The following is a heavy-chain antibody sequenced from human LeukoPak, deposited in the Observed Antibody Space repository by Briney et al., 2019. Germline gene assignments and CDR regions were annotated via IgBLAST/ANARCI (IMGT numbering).Heavy chain of an antibody. CDR1: GFTFSSYW. J-gene: IGHJ4*02. CDR2: IKQDGSER. Sequence: GGSLRLSCAASGFTFSSYWMSWVRQAPGKGLEWVANIKQDGSERYYVDSVKGRFTISRDNAKNSLYLQMNSLRAEDTAVYYCARFTMVRGVIIDYWGQGTLVTVSS. V-gene: IGHV3-7*01. CDR3: ARFTMVRGVIIDY. D-gene: IGHD3-10*01.